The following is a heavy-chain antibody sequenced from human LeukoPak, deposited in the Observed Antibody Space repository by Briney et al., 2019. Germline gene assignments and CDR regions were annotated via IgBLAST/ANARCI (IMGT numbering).Heavy chain of an antibody. Sequence: GGSLRLSCAGSGFTFSSYWMTWVRQAPGKGLEWVANINQDGSEKYYVDSVKGRFTISRDNAKNALYLQMNSLRVEDTAVYYCARGWELDPWGQGTLVTVSS. V-gene: IGHV3-7*05. D-gene: IGHD1-26*01. CDR1: GFTFSSYW. CDR3: ARGWELDP. CDR2: INQDGSEK. J-gene: IGHJ5*02.